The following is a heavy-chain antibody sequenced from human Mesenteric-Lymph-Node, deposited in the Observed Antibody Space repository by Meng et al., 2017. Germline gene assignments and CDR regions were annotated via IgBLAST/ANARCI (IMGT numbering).Heavy chain of an antibody. CDR2: IYYSGST. Sequence: SETLSLTCTVSGGPISSSSYYWGWIRQPPGKGLEWIGSIYYSGSTYYNPSLKSRVTISVDTSKNQFSLKLSSVTAADTAVYYCARDDRGDDDYGGNSNYYYGMDVWGQGTSVTVSS. CDR3: ARDDRGDDDYGGNSNYYYGMDV. D-gene: IGHD4-23*01. J-gene: IGHJ6*02. CDR1: GGPISSSSYY. V-gene: IGHV4-39*07.